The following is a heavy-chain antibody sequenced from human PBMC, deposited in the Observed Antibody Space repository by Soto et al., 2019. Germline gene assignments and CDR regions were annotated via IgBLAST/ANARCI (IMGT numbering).Heavy chain of an antibody. Sequence: SVKVYCKASGDTFTIFAISWVRQAPGQGLEWMGGIIPTIGTTNYAQRFQGRITITGDESTGTAYMELSSLKSEDTAVYYCARDLGSGYDPGDYWGQGTQVTVSS. CDR2: IIPTIGTT. D-gene: IGHD5-12*01. V-gene: IGHV1-69*13. CDR1: GDTFTIFA. J-gene: IGHJ4*02. CDR3: ARDLGSGYDPGDY.